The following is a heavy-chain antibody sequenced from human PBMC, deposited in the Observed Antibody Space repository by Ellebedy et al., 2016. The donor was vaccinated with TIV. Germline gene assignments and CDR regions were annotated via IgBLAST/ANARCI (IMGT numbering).Heavy chain of an antibody. J-gene: IGHJ4*02. Sequence: GESLKISXAASGFTFSSYSMNWVRQAPGKGLEWVSSISSSSSYIYYADSVKGRFTISRDNAKNSLYLQMNSLRAEDTAVYYCARDPSSSWYLDYWGQGTLVTVSS. V-gene: IGHV3-21*01. CDR3: ARDPSSSWYLDY. CDR1: GFTFSSYS. D-gene: IGHD6-13*01. CDR2: ISSSSSYI.